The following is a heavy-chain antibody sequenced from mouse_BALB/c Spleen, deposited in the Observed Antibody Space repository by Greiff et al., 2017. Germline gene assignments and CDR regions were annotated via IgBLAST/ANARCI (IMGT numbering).Heavy chain of an antibody. D-gene: IGHD4-1*01. J-gene: IGHJ2*01. CDR2: ISSGGSYT. V-gene: IGHV5-9-3*01. CDR3: ARRDNWGYFDY. Sequence: EVQRVESGGGLVKPGGSLKLSCAASGFTFSSYAMSWVRQTPEKRLEWVATISSGGSYTYYPDSVKGRFTISRDNAKNTLYLQMSSLRSEDTAMYYCARRDNWGYFDYWGQGTTLTVSS. CDR1: GFTFSSYA.